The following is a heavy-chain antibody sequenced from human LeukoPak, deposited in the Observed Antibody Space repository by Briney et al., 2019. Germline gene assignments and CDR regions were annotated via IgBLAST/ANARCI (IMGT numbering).Heavy chain of an antibody. D-gene: IGHD3-10*01. CDR2: IYYSGST. V-gene: IGHV4-59*08. CDR3: ARRRGDYGSGELDI. J-gene: IGHJ3*02. CDR1: GGSISSYY. Sequence: PSETLSLTCTVSGGSISSYYWFWIRQPPGKGLGYIGYIYYSGSTNYNPSLKGRVTISLDTSKNQFSLKLSSVTAADTAVYYCARRRGDYGSGELDIWGQGTMVTVSS.